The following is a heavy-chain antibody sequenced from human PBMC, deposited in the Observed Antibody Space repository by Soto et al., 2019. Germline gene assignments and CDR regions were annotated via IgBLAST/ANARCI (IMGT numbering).Heavy chain of an antibody. Sequence: PSETLSLTCTVSGGSISSGDYYWSWIRQPPGKGLEWIGYIYYSGSTYYNPSLKSRVTISVDTSKNQFSLKLSSVTAADTAVYYCAREDYYYGSGSYYKWGQGTLVTVSS. D-gene: IGHD3-10*01. V-gene: IGHV4-30-4*01. CDR2: IYYSGST. CDR1: GGSISSGDYY. J-gene: IGHJ4*02. CDR3: AREDYYYGSGSYYK.